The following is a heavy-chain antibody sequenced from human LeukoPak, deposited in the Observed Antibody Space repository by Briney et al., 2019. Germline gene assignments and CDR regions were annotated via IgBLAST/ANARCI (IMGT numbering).Heavy chain of an antibody. CDR2: IYYSGST. V-gene: IGHV4-59*01. D-gene: IGHD6-13*01. CDR1: GGSINSYY. Sequence: PLETLSLTCTVSGGSINSYYWSWIRQPPGKGLEWIGYIYYSGSTNYNPSLKSRVTISVDTSKNQFSLKLSSVTAADTAVYYCARGLAAAGTSYFDYWGQGTMVAVSS. CDR3: ARGLAAAGTSYFDY. J-gene: IGHJ4*02.